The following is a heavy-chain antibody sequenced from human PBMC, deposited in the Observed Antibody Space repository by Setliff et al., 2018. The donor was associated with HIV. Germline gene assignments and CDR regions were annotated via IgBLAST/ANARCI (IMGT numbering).Heavy chain of an antibody. CDR1: GFTFSNAW. D-gene: IGHD6-19*01. J-gene: IGHJ4*03. V-gene: IGHV3-15*04. CDR3: TRYSSSSGWY. CDR2: IASKANGGTI. Sequence: RLSCAASGFTFSNAWFNWVRQTPGKGLEWIGRIASKANGGTIDYAAPVQGRFTISREDSKNTVYLQMNSLRTEDSAIYYCTRYSSSSGWYWGQGTLVTVSS.